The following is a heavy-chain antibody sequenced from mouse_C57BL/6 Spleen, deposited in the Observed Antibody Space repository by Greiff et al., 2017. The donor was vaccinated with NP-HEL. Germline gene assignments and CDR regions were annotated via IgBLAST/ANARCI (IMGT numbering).Heavy chain of an antibody. J-gene: IGHJ1*03. Sequence: QVQLQQSGAELVRPGTSVKVSCKASGYAFTNYLIEWVKQRPGQGLEWIGVINPGSGGTNYNEKFKGKATLTADKSSSTAYMQLSSLTSEDSAVYFCARDYSNRYFDVWGTGTTVTVSS. V-gene: IGHV1-54*01. CDR3: ARDYSNRYFDV. CDR1: GYAFTNYL. CDR2: INPGSGGT. D-gene: IGHD2-5*01.